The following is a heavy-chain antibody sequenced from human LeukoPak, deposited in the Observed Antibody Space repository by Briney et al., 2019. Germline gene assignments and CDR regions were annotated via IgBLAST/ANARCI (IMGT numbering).Heavy chain of an antibody. CDR1: GFTFSTHG. CDR3: AKEFCQGSCSQGYFDY. D-gene: IGHD2-15*01. J-gene: IGHJ4*02. CDR2: ISYDGHSK. Sequence: AGGSLRLSCAASGFTFSTHGIHWVRQAPGKGLEWVSVISYDGHSKYYADSVKGRFTISRDNAKNTVSLQMNSLTPEDTAVYYCAKEFCQGSCSQGYFDYWGQGTLVTVSS. V-gene: IGHV3-30*18.